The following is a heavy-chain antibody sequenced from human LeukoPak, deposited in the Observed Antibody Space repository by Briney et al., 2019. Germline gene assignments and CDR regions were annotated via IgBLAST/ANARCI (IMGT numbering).Heavy chain of an antibody. CDR2: IIPIFGTA. Sequence: GSSVTVSCKASGGTFSSYAISWVRQAPGQGLEWMGGIIPIFGTANYAQKFQGRVTITADESTSTAYMELSSLRSEDMAVYYCATPRGRGFYYFDYWGQGTLVTVSS. D-gene: IGHD3-16*01. CDR3: ATPRGRGFYYFDY. V-gene: IGHV1-69*01. CDR1: GGTFSSYA. J-gene: IGHJ4*02.